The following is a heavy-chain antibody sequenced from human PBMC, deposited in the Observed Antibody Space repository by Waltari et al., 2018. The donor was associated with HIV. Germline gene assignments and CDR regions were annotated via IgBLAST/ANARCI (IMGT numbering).Heavy chain of an antibody. Sequence: QVQLVQSGAEVKKPGSSVKVSCKAAGGTFSSSAISGVRQAPGQGLGWMGGIIPIFGKANYAQKFQGRVTITADESTSTAYMELSSLRSEDTAVYYCARGMTGGQDWGQGTLVTVSS. D-gene: IGHD2-8*01. CDR2: IIPIFGKA. V-gene: IGHV1-69*13. CDR3: ARGMTGGQD. CDR1: GGTFSSSA. J-gene: IGHJ4*02.